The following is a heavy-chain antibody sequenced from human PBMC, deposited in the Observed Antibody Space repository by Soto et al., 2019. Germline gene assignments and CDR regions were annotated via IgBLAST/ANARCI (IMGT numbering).Heavy chain of an antibody. V-gene: IGHV3-53*01. J-gene: IGHJ6*02. Sequence: EVQLVESGGGLIQPGGSLRLSCVASVLTVSHNYMAWVRQAPEMGLEWVSILYTDGTTYYADSVKGRFTISRDSSKNTLFLQMDSLRAEDTAVYYCVRPRPSGENYGMHVWGQGTTVTVSS. CDR2: LYTDGTT. CDR1: VLTVSHNY. D-gene: IGHD3-16*01. CDR3: VRPRPSGENYGMHV.